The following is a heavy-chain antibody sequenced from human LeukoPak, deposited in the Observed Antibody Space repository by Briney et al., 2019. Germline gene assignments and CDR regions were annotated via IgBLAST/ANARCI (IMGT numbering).Heavy chain of an antibody. J-gene: IGHJ4*02. CDR3: ASQVGHCRGGSCSGY. Sequence: GGSLRLSCAASGFTVSSNYMSWVRQAPGKGLEWVSVIYSGGSTYYADSVKGRFTISRDNSKNTLYLQMNSLRAEDTAVYYCASQVGHCRGGSCSGYWGQGTLVTVSS. CDR2: IYSGGST. V-gene: IGHV3-66*04. CDR1: GFTVSSNY. D-gene: IGHD2-15*01.